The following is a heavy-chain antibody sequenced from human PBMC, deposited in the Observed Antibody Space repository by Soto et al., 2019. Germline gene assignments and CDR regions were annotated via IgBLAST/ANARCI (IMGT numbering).Heavy chain of an antibody. CDR1: GFTFSSYA. D-gene: IGHD4-17*01. Sequence: GGSLRLSCAASGFTFSSYAMSWVRQAPGKGLEWVSAISGSGGSTYYADSVKGRFTISRDNSKNTLYLQMNSLRAEDTAVYYCAKVTYGDYEGYYYYYMDVWGKGTTVTVSS. J-gene: IGHJ6*03. CDR3: AKVTYGDYEGYYYYYMDV. V-gene: IGHV3-23*01. CDR2: ISGSGGST.